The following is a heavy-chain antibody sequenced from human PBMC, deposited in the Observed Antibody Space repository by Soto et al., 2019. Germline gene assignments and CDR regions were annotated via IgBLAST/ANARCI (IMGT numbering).Heavy chain of an antibody. V-gene: IGHV5-51*01. CDR2: IYPGDSDT. Sequence: PGESLKISCKGSGYSFTSYWIGWVRQMPGKGLEWMGIIYPGDSDTRYSPSFQGQVTISADKSISTAYLQWSSLKASDTAMYYCARQGFRAEAARLGFDPWGQGNLVTVSS. D-gene: IGHD6-6*01. J-gene: IGHJ5*02. CDR3: ARQGFRAEAARLGFDP. CDR1: GYSFTSYW.